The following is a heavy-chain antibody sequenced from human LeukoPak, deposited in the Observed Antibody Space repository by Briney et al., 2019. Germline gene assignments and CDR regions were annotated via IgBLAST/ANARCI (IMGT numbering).Heavy chain of an antibody. CDR1: GYIFTDYY. J-gene: IGHJ4*02. Sequence: ASVKVSCKASGYIFTDYYTHWVRQAPGQGLEWMGWVNPNNGGTNYAQKFQGRVTMTTDTSISTAYMELSSLTSDDTAVYYCARVPGGPARDLNYWGQGSLVTVSS. D-gene: IGHD3-16*01. CDR2: VNPNNGGT. V-gene: IGHV1-2*02. CDR3: ARVPGGPARDLNY.